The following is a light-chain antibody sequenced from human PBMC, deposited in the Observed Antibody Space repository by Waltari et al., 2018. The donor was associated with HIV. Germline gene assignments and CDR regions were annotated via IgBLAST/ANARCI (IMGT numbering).Light chain of an antibody. Sequence: VMTQSPATVSLSPGERATLSCRASQSVSSNLAWYQQKAGQPPRLLIYGASTRATGIPVRFSGSGCGTEFTLTITSLQSEDFAVYYCHQYNNWPPWTFGQGTKVENK. CDR3: HQYNNWPPWT. V-gene: IGKV3-15*01. J-gene: IGKJ1*01. CDR1: QSVSSN. CDR2: GAS.